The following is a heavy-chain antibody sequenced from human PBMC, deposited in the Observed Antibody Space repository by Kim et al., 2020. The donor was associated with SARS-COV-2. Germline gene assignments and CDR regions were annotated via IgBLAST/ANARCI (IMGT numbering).Heavy chain of an antibody. Sequence: GESLKISCKGSGYSFMTNWIGWVRQMPGKGLGWMGSIYPGDSDTRYTPSFQGQVTISADKSISTAYLQRSSLKTSDTAMYYCARHENNAMDFWGQGTTVTVSS. CDR3: ARHENNAMDF. V-gene: IGHV5-51*01. CDR1: GYSFMTNW. CDR2: IYPGDSDT. J-gene: IGHJ6*02.